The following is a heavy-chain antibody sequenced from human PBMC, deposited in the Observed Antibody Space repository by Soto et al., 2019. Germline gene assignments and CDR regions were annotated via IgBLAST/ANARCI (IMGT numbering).Heavy chain of an antibody. J-gene: IGHJ3*02. CDR3: EKDFVSRNGVYDSFDI. CDR1: GLTFSEYA. D-gene: IGHD2-8*01. V-gene: IGHV3-23*01. CDR2: IGGAGSNI. Sequence: EVQLLESGGGLVQPGGSLRLSCAASGLTFSEYAMTWVRQAPGKGLEWLSVIGGAGSNIYYADAVEGLFTVSRDDSKNTLYLRMDSRRVEDTAVYYCEKDFVSRNGVYDSFDIWGPGTMVTVSS.